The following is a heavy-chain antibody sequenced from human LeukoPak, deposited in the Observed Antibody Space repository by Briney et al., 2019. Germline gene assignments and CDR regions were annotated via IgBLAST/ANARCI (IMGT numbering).Heavy chain of an antibody. CDR3: ARGDGYNVYYFDY. V-gene: IGHV4-31*03. CDR2: IYYSGST. J-gene: IGHJ4*02. Sequence: SQTLSLTCTVSGGSISSGGYYWSWIRQHPGKGLEWIGYIYYSGSTYYNPSLKSRVTISVDTSKNQFSLKLSPVTAADTAVYYCARGDGYNVYYFDYWGQGTLVTVSS. D-gene: IGHD5-24*01. CDR1: GGSISSGGYY.